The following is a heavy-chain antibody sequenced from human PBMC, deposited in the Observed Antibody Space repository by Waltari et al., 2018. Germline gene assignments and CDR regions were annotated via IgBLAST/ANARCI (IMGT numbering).Heavy chain of an antibody. CDR2: INHSGST. CDR1: GGSFSGYY. D-gene: IGHD2-2*01. J-gene: IGHJ6*03. CDR3: ARGNRGAYCSSTSCYEYYYYYMDV. Sequence: QVQLQQWGAGLLKPSETLSLTCAVYGGSFSGYYWSWIRQPPGKGLEWIGEINHSGSTNYNPSLKGRVTISVDTSKNQFSLKLSSVTAADTAVYYCARGNRGAYCSSTSCYEYYYYYMDVWGKGTTVTVSS. V-gene: IGHV4-34*01.